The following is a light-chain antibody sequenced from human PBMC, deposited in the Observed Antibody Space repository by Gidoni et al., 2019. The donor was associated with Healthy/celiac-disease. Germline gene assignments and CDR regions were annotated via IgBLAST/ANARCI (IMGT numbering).Light chain of an antibody. CDR3: QQSDSTPRT. V-gene: IGKV1-39*01. Sequence: IQMTHSPSSLSASVGDRVTITCRASQSISSYLNWYQQKPGKAPKLLIYAASSLQSGVPSRFSGSGSGTDFTLTISSLQTEDFATYYCQQSDSTPRTFXQXTKVEIK. CDR2: AAS. CDR1: QSISSY. J-gene: IGKJ1*01.